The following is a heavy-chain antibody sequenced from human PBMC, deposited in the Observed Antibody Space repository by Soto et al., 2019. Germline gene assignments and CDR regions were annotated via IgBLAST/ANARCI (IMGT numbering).Heavy chain of an antibody. CDR3: ARGGAVPKIVVVNWGVGPYPPYYGMDV. J-gene: IGHJ6*01. Sequence: GASVKVSCKASGYTFISFGISXVRQAPGQGLEWMGWISAYNGNTNYAQKLQGRVTMTTDTSTSTAYMELRSLRSDDTAVYYCARGGAVPKIVVVNWGVGPYPPYYGMDVWGQGTTVTVSS. V-gene: IGHV1-18*01. D-gene: IGHD3-22*01. CDR2: ISAYNGNT. CDR1: GYTFISFG.